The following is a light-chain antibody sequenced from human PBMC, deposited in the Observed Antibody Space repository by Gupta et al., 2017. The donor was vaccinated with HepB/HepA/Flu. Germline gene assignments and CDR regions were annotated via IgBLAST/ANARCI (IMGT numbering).Light chain of an antibody. CDR3: ASWADSLNAVV. V-gene: IGLV1-44*01. CDR2: NKN. J-gene: IGLJ2*01. Sequence: QSVLTQPPSASGTPGHRLTISCSGGSSNIGSQTTTWYQQIPATDPKLLIHNKNQRPSGVTDRCSDSKSGSSASPAISGVQSEDEEDDYCASWADSLNAVVFGGGTKLTVL. CDR1: SSNIGSQT.